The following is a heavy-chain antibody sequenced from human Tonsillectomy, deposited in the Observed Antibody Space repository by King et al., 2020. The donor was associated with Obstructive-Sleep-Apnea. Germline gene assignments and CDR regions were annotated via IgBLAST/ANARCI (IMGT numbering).Heavy chain of an antibody. CDR2: IRNKANIYTT. CDR1: GFTFSDHY. Sequence: EVQLVESGGGLVQPGGSLRLSCAASGFTFSDHYMDWVRQAPGKGLEWVGRIRNKANIYTTEYAASLKGSFTVSRDESTNSLYLQMSILKTEDTAVYYCTRGPHCNSTSCLPYCFDYWGQGTLVTVSS. J-gene: IGHJ4*02. CDR3: TRGPHCNSTSCLPYCFDY. D-gene: IGHD2-2*01. V-gene: IGHV3-72*01.